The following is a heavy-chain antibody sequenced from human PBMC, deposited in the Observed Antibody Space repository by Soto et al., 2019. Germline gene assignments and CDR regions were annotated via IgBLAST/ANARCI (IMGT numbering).Heavy chain of an antibody. V-gene: IGHV3-15*07. CDR3: TTDEAVRPY. CDR2: IKSKTDGGTT. J-gene: IGHJ4*02. CDR1: GFPFGKVW. Sequence: EVQLVESGGGLVKPGGSLRLSCAASGFPFGKVWWNWVRRAPGKGLGWVGRIKSKTDGGTTDYAAPVKGRFTISRDDSKNTLYLQMNSLKTDDTAVYYCTTDEAVRPYWGQGTLVTVSS. D-gene: IGHD6-19*01.